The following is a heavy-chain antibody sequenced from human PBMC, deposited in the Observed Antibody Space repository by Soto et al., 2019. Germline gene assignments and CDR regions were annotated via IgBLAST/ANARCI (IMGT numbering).Heavy chain of an antibody. Sequence: QVQLVQSGDEVRKPGSSVKVSCKASGYIFVNYGIAWVRQAPGQGIEWMGWISPYNGNTHYASKVHGRLTITTDTSESPAYMDLGSLTSDDTAGYYCAKVDNYVAPNPHDVWGQGTTVTVSS. J-gene: IGHJ6*02. V-gene: IGHV1-18*01. CDR3: AKVDNYVAPNPHDV. CDR1: GYIFVNYG. D-gene: IGHD3-16*01. CDR2: ISPYNGNT.